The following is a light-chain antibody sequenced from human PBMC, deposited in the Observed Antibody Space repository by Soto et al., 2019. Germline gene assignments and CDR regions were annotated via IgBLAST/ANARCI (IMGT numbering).Light chain of an antibody. V-gene: IGLV1-36*01. CDR1: SSNIGNNA. CDR2: YED. Sequence: QSVLTQPPSVSEAPRQRVTISCSGSSSNIGNNAVNWYQQLPGKAPKLLIYYEDLLPSGVSDRFSGSKSGTSASLAISGLQSEDEADYYCAAWGDSLNGPVFGTGTKVTVL. CDR3: AAWGDSLNGPV. J-gene: IGLJ1*01.